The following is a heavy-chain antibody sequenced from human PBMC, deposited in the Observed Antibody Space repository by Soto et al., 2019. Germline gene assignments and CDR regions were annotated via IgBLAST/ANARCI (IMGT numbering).Heavy chain of an antibody. V-gene: IGHV4-4*02. Sequence: QVQLQESGPGLVKPSGTLSLTCAVSGDSISSNNWWSWVRQPPGKGLEWIGEVYHSGSTHYNPSLKSRVTIAGDKSKNQFSLRLSSGSAADTAVYYCAKNQEAFQAYTGGWFDPWGPGTLVTVSS. D-gene: IGHD2-2*02. CDR2: VYHSGST. J-gene: IGHJ5*02. CDR3: AKNQEAFQAYTGGWFDP. CDR1: GDSISSNNW.